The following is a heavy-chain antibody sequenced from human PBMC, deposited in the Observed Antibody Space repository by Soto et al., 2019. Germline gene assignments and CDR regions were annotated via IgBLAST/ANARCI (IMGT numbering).Heavy chain of an antibody. CDR1: GFTFSSSG. D-gene: IGHD1-26*01. Sequence: QVQLVESGGGVVQPGRSLRLSCAASGFTFSSSGMHWVRQAPGKGLEWVAVIWYDGSNKYYADSVKGRFTISRDNSKNTLYLQMNSLRAEDTAVYYCARDHGNGNYFDYWCQGTLVTVSS. CDR3: ARDHGNGNYFDY. V-gene: IGHV3-33*01. J-gene: IGHJ4*02. CDR2: IWYDGSNK.